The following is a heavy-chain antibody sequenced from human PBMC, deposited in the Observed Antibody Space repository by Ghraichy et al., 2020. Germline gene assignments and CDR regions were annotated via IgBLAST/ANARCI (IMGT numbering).Heavy chain of an antibody. CDR3: ARGQYPFGTDFDY. D-gene: IGHD3-3*01. V-gene: IGHV3-74*01. Sequence: GSLRLSCAASGFTFSSYWIHWVRQAPGKGLVWVSRINSDGSTTGYADSVKGRFTISRDNAKNTLYLQMNSLRAEDTAVYYCARGQYPFGTDFDYWGQGTLVTVSS. CDR2: INSDGSTT. J-gene: IGHJ4*02. CDR1: GFTFSSYW.